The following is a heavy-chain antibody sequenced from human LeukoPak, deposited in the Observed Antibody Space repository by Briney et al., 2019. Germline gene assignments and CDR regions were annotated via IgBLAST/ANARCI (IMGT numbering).Heavy chain of an antibody. V-gene: IGHV3-74*01. CDR3: TRDSSKWYFDF. CDR1: GFTFSNYW. Sequence: PGGSLRLSCAASGFTFSNYWMHWVRQVPGKGLVWVSRINSDGSSTSHAASVKGRITSSRDNAKNTVYLQVNSRKAEDSAVYYCTRDSSKWYFDFWGQEILVTVSS. J-gene: IGHJ4*02. CDR2: INSDGSST. D-gene: IGHD6-13*01.